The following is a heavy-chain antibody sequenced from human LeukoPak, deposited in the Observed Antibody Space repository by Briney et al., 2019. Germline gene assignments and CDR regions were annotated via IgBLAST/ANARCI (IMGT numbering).Heavy chain of an antibody. J-gene: IGHJ5*02. CDR3: ARDPLTGTFDP. V-gene: IGHV4-61*02. CDR1: GGSISSGSYY. Sequence: PSETLSLTCTVSGGSISSGSYYWSWIRQPAGKGLEWIGRIYTSGSTNYNPSLKSRVTISVDTSKNRFSLKLSSVTAADTAVYYCARDPLTGTFDPWGQGTLVTVSS. D-gene: IGHD1-7*01. CDR2: IYTSGST.